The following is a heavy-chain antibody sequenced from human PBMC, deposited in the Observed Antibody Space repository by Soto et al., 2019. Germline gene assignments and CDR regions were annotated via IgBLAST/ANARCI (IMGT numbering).Heavy chain of an antibody. Sequence: SVKVSCKASGGTFSSYAISWVRRAPGQGLEWMGGIIPIFGTANYAQKFQGRVTITADESTSTAYMELSSLRSEDTAVYYCARAIVEMATRANWFDPWGQGTLVTVSS. CDR2: IIPIFGTA. D-gene: IGHD3-22*01. V-gene: IGHV1-69*13. CDR1: GGTFSSYA. CDR3: ARAIVEMATRANWFDP. J-gene: IGHJ5*02.